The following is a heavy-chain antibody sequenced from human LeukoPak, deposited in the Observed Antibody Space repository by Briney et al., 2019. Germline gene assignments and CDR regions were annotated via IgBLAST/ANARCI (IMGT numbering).Heavy chain of an antibody. Sequence: GGSLRLSCAASGFTFSTYWMSWARQAPGKGLEWVANIKQDGSETYYVDSVRGRSTISRDNAKNSLFVQMNSLRAEDTAVYYCARVATVSTYLFDFWGQGTLVTVSS. V-gene: IGHV3-7*05. D-gene: IGHD5/OR15-5a*01. J-gene: IGHJ4*02. CDR3: ARVATVSTYLFDF. CDR1: GFTFSTYW. CDR2: IKQDGSET.